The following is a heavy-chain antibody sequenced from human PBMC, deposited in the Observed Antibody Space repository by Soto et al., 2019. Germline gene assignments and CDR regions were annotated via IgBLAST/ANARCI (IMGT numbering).Heavy chain of an antibody. CDR1: GGSISGYY. J-gene: IGHJ3*02. CDR3: ARQVYCSGACCYSRPYDPFAT. V-gene: IGHV4-59*08. Sequence: SETLSPTCTVSGGSISGYYWSWIRQPPGKGLEWIGYIYYSGTTNYNPSLKSRVTLSVDTSKNQFSLNLSSVSAADTAVYYCARQVYCSGACCYSRPYDPFATWGQGTMVSV. D-gene: IGHD2-15*01. CDR2: IYYSGTT.